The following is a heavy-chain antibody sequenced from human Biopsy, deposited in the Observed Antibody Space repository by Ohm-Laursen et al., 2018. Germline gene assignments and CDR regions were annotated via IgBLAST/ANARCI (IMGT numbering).Heavy chain of an antibody. CDR1: GFNLGDYA. CDR3: ARDRGQNYYDSTGYYNGMDV. D-gene: IGHD3-22*01. J-gene: IGHJ6*02. Sequence: SLRLSCAASGFNLGDYAMHWVRQVPGKGLEWVSGISWISRNTGYADSVKGRFTITRDNAKKSLYLQMNSLRPEDTALYYCARDRGQNYYDSTGYYNGMDVWGQGTTVTVAS. V-gene: IGHV3-9*01. CDR2: ISWISRNT.